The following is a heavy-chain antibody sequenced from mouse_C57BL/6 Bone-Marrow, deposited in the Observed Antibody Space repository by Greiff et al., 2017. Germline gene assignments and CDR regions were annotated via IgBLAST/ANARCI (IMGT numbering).Heavy chain of an antibody. CDR1: GYTFTSYW. CDR2: IDPSGSYT. Sequence: QVQLQQPGAELVMPGASVKLSCKASGYTFTSYWMHWVKQRPGQGLEWIGEIDPSGSYTNYNQKFKGKSTLTVDKSSITAYMQLSSLTSEDSAVYYCARDGYDAFDYWGQGTTLTVSS. J-gene: IGHJ2*01. D-gene: IGHD2-2*01. CDR3: ARDGYDAFDY. V-gene: IGHV1-69*01.